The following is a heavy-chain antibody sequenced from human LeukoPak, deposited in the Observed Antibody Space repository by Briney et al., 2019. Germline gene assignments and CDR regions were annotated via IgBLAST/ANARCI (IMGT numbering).Heavy chain of an antibody. CDR2: INPNSGGT. J-gene: IGHJ4*02. CDR1: GYTFTGYY. Sequence: ASVKVSCTASGYTFTGYYMHWVRQAPGQGLEWMGWINPNSGGTNYAQKFQGRVTMTRDTSISTAYMELSRLRSDDTAVYYCARELGDTAMVFDYWGQGTLVTVSS. CDR3: ARELGDTAMVFDY. D-gene: IGHD5-18*01. V-gene: IGHV1-2*02.